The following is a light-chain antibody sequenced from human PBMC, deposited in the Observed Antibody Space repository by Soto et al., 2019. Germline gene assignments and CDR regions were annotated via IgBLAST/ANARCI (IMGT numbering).Light chain of an antibody. CDR2: ATS. Sequence: ERVMTQSPATLSVSPGERATLSCRASQSVGYNLAWYQQKPGQPPRLLIYATSSRATGIPARFSGSGSGTEFTLTISSLQSEDFAVYYCQQYNIWPPIFTFGPGTKVDIK. J-gene: IGKJ3*01. CDR3: QQYNIWPPIFT. CDR1: QSVGYN. V-gene: IGKV3-15*01.